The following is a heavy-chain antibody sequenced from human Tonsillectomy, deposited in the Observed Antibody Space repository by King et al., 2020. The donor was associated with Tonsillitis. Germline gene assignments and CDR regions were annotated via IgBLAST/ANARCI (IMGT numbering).Heavy chain of an antibody. CDR3: AKDSAMDPFDY. J-gene: IGHJ4*02. V-gene: IGHV3-7*03. Sequence: VQLVESGGGLVQPGGSLRLSCAASGFTFSSYWMSWVRQAPGKGLEWVANIKQDGSERYYSDSVKGRFTISRDNAKDSLYLQMNSLRAEETAIYYCAKDSAMDPFDYWGQGTLVTVSS. CDR2: IKQDGSER. D-gene: IGHD2-15*01. CDR1: GFTFSSYW.